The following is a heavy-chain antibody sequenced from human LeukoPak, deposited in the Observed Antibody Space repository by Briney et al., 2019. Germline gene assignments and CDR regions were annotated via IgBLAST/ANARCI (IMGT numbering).Heavy chain of an antibody. CDR3: AKVRNSGNYVDGMDV. V-gene: IGHV3-23*01. CDR1: EFTFSTYG. Sequence: GGSLRLSCAASEFTFSTYGMTWVRQAPGKGLEWVSTIIYSGGSTYYAESVKGRFIISRDNSKNTLYLQMNSLRAEDTAVYYCAKVRNSGNYVDGMDVWGQGTTVTVSS. J-gene: IGHJ6*02. CDR2: IIYSGGST. D-gene: IGHD1-26*01.